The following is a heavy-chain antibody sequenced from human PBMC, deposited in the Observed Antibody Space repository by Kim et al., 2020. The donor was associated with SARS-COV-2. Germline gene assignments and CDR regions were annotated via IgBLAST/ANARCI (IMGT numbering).Heavy chain of an antibody. CDR3: AKTLRGYDYFDSPLDY. V-gene: IGHV3-23*01. CDR1: GFTFSSYA. J-gene: IGHJ4*02. Sequence: GGSLRLSCAASGFTFSSYAMSWVRQAPGKGLEWVSAISGSGGSTYYADSVKGRFTISRDNSKNTLYLQMNSLRAEDTAVYYCAKTLRGYDYFDSPLDYWGQGTLVTVSS. CDR2: ISGSGGST. D-gene: IGHD5-12*01.